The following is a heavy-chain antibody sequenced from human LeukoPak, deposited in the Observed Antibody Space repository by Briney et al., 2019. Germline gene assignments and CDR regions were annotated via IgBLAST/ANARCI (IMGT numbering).Heavy chain of an antibody. CDR3: AREPGPNWFDP. J-gene: IGHJ5*02. CDR2: INPNSGGT. Sequence: ASVKVTCKASGYTFTGYYRHWVRQAPGQGLEWMGWINPNSGGTNYAQKFQGRVTMTRDTSISTAYMELSRLRSDDTAVYYCAREPGPNWFDPWGQGTLVTVSS. CDR1: GYTFTGYY. V-gene: IGHV1-2*02.